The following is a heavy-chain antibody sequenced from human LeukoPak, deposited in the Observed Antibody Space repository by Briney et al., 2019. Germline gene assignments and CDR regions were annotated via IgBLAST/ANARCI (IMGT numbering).Heavy chain of an antibody. CDR1: GYTFTSYD. V-gene: IGHV1-8*03. Sequence: ASVKVSCKASGYTFTSYDINWVRQATGQGLEWMGWMSPNSGNTGYAQKFQGRVTITRNTSISTAYMELSSLRSEDTAVYYCARALGELSSFDYWGQGTLVTVSS. CDR2: MSPNSGNT. J-gene: IGHJ4*02. D-gene: IGHD3-16*02. CDR3: ARALGELSSFDY.